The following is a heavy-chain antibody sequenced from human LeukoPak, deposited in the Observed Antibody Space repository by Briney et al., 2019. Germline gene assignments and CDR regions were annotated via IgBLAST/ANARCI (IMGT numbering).Heavy chain of an antibody. CDR2: IIPIFGTA. D-gene: IGHD2-2*01. J-gene: IGHJ6*03. CDR3: ARDVVVPAARDYYYYYMDV. CDR1: GGTFSSYA. Sequence: SVKDSCKASGGTFSSYAISWVRQAPGQGLEWMGGIIPIFGTANYAQKFQGRVTITTDESTSTAYMELSSLRSEDTAVYYCARDVVVPAARDYYYYYMDVWGKGTTVTVSS. V-gene: IGHV1-69*05.